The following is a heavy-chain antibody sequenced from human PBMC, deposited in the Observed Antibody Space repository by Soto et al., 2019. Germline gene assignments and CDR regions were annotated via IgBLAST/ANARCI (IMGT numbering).Heavy chain of an antibody. CDR2: ISSSNSYI. D-gene: IGHD6-13*01. CDR3: ARGVSAAGSRGWTFDY. Sequence: GGSLRLSCAASGFTFSGHSMNWVRQTPEKGLEWVSSISSSNSYIYYADSLKGRFTISRDNAKNSLYLQMNSLRAEDTAIYYCARGVSAAGSRGWTFDYWGQGTLVTGSS. V-gene: IGHV3-21*01. CDR1: GFTFSGHS. J-gene: IGHJ4*02.